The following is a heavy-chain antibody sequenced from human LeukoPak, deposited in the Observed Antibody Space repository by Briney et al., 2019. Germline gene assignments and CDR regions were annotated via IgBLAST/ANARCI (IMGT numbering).Heavy chain of an antibody. D-gene: IGHD2-8*01. Sequence: ASVQVSCTASGYNFIIYYMHWVRQAPGQGLEWMGIINPSGGSTSYAQKFQDRVTMTRDTSTSTVYMELSRLKSEDTAVYYCAGEDVVLVDAVRYYYYGMDVWGQGTTVTVSS. V-gene: IGHV1-46*01. J-gene: IGHJ6*02. CDR1: GYNFIIYY. CDR3: AGEDVVLVDAVRYYYYGMDV. CDR2: INPSGGST.